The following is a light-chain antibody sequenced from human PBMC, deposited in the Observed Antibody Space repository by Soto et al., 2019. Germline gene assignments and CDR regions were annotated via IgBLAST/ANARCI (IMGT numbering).Light chain of an antibody. J-gene: IGLJ2*01. CDR3: SSYTSNNILV. Sequence: QSVLTQPASVSGSPGQSITISCTGTSSDVGGYNFVSWYQQHPGKAPKLMIYEISNRPSGVSNRFSGSKSGNTASLTISGLQAEDEADYYCSSYTSNNILVFGGGTQLTVL. CDR2: EIS. CDR1: SSDVGGYNF. V-gene: IGLV2-14*03.